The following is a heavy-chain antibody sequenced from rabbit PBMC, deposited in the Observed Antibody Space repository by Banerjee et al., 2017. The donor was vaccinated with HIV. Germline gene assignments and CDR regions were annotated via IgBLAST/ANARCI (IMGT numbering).Heavy chain of an antibody. V-gene: IGHV1S47*01. D-gene: IGHD6-1*01. CDR2: IYIGGVIT. CDR3: ARGGDSYVGYNL. CDR1: GFDFSSNA. Sequence: QEQLVESGGGLVQPEGSLTLTCKASGFDFSSNAMCWVRQAPGKGPEWIACIYIGGVITHYASWVNGRFTISRSTSLNTVTLQMTSLTAADTATYFCARGGDSYVGYNLWGQGTLVTVS. J-gene: IGHJ3*01.